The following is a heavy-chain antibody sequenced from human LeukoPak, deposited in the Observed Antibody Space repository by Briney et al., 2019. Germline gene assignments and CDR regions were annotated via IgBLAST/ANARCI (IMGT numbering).Heavy chain of an antibody. CDR2: INPNSGGT. CDR3: VRDRVYYYDSSGPTRGMDV. Sequence: ASVKVSCKASGYTFTGYYMHWVRQAPGQGLEWMGWINPNSGGTNYAQKFQGRVTMTRDTSISTAYMELSRLGSDDTAVYYCVRDRVYYYDSSGPTRGMDVWGQGTTVTVSS. V-gene: IGHV1-2*02. J-gene: IGHJ6*02. D-gene: IGHD3-22*01. CDR1: GYTFTGYY.